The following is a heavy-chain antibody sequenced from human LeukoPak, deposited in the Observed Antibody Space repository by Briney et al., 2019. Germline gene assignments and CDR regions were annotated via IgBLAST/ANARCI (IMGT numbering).Heavy chain of an antibody. V-gene: IGHV3-48*03. J-gene: IGHJ4*02. Sequence: GGSLRLSCAASGFTFSSYEMNWVRQAAGKGLEWVSYISSSGSTIYYADSVKGRFTISRDNAKNSLYLQMNSLRAEDTAVYYCARVFGIKGYFDYWGQGTLVTVSS. D-gene: IGHD1-14*01. CDR3: ARVFGIKGYFDY. CDR1: GFTFSSYE. CDR2: ISSSGSTI.